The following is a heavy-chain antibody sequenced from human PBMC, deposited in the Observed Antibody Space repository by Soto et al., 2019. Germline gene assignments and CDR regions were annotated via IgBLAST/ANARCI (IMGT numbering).Heavy chain of an antibody. CDR2: ISSSSSYI. J-gene: IGHJ4*02. V-gene: IGHV3-21*01. Sequence: GGSLRLSCAASGVTCISYSMNWVRQAPGKGLEWVSSISSSSSYIYYADSVKGRFTISRDNAKNSLYLQMNSLRAEDTAVYYCARAPYYYDSSGYWAYWGQGTLVTVSS. CDR1: GVTCISYS. CDR3: ARAPYYYDSSGYWAY. D-gene: IGHD3-22*01.